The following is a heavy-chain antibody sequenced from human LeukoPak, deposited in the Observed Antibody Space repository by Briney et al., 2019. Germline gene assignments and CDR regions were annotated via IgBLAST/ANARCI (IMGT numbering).Heavy chain of an antibody. CDR1: GFTFSSYA. Sequence: PGGSLRLSCAASGFTFSSYAMSWVRQAPGKGLEWVSAISGSGGSTYYADSVKGRFTISRDNSKNTLYLQMNSLRAEDTAVYYCAKDAWWGTGGRRVRSGYNPFDYWGQGTLVTVSS. CDR2: ISGSGGST. J-gene: IGHJ4*02. V-gene: IGHV3-23*01. CDR3: AKDAWWGTGGRRVRSGYNPFDY. D-gene: IGHD2-8*02.